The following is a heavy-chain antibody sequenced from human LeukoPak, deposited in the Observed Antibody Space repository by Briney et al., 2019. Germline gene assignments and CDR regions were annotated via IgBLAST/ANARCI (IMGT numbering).Heavy chain of an antibody. D-gene: IGHD6-19*01. CDR1: GFTVSSNY. CDR2: IYSGGST. V-gene: IGHV3-66*01. J-gene: IGHJ4*02. CDR3: ARGTAVADTGFFDY. Sequence: GGSLRLSCAASGFTVSSNYMTWVRRAPGKGLEWVSVIYSGGSTYYADSVKGRFTISRDNSKSTLYLQMNSLRVEDTAVYYCARGTAVADTGFFDYWGQGTLVTVSS.